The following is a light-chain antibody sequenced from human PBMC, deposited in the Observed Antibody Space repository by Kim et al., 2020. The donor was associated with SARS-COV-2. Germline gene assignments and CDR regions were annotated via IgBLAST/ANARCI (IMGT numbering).Light chain of an antibody. Sequence: SSELTQDPAVSVALGQTVRITCQGDSLRSYYASWYQQKAGQPPVLVMFGKNNRPSGIPDRFSGSRSAHTASLTITGAQAEDEADYYCNCRDSSGRVFGTGTKVTVL. V-gene: IGLV3-19*01. J-gene: IGLJ1*01. CDR3: NCRDSSGRV. CDR1: SLRSYY. CDR2: GKN.